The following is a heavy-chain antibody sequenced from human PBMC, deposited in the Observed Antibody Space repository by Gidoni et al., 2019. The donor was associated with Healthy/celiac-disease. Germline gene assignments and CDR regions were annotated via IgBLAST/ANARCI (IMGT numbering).Heavy chain of an antibody. J-gene: IGHJ6*03. V-gene: IGHV5-10-1*01. CDR1: GYSFTSYW. Sequence: EVQLVQSGAEVKKPGESLRISCTGSGYSFTSYWISWVRQMPGKGLEWMGRIDHSDSYTNYSPSFQGHVTISADKSISTAYLQWSSLKASDTAMYYCARLTVPADYYYYYYMDVWGKGTTVTVSS. D-gene: IGHD2-2*01. CDR3: ARLTVPADYYYYYYMDV. CDR2: IDHSDSYT.